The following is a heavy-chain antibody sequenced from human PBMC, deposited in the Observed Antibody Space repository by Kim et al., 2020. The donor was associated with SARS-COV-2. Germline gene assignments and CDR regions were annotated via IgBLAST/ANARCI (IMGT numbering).Heavy chain of an antibody. CDR2: VSYEGRNT. V-gene: IGHV3-30*18. CDR1: GFTFRNYG. D-gene: IGHD2-15*01. J-gene: IGHJ4*02. Sequence: GGSLRLSCVGSGFTFRNYGMHWVRQAPGKGLEWVGIVSYEGRNTFYAGSVEGRFTISRDNSKNTLYLQMNNLRAEDTALYYCVKEAAFTTVVVDYYFDFWGQGTLVTVSS. CDR3: VKEAAFTTVVVDYYFDF.